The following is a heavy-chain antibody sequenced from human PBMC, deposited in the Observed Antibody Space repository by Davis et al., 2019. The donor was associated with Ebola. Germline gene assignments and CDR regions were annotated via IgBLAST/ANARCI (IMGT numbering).Heavy chain of an antibody. CDR1: GFTFSSYS. CDR2: ISSSSSYI. Sequence: GGSLRLSCAASGFTFSSYSMNWVRRAPGKGLEWVSSISSSSSYIYYADSVKGRFTISRDNAKNSLYLQMNSLRAEDTAVYYCARDLYLGSWNYYGMDVWGQGTTVTVSS. J-gene: IGHJ6*02. D-gene: IGHD2-2*02. V-gene: IGHV3-21*01. CDR3: ARDLYLGSWNYYGMDV.